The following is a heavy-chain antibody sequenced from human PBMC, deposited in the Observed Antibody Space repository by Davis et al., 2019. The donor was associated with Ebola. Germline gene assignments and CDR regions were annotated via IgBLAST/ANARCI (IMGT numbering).Heavy chain of an antibody. D-gene: IGHD6-13*01. CDR3: ARSLLAAAGRYYFDY. V-gene: IGHV4-30-4*01. CDR1: GASISRGDYY. CDR2: IYYTGST. J-gene: IGHJ4*02. Sequence: SETLSLTCTVSGASISRGDYYWIWVRQPPGKGLEWIGYIYYTGSTYYNPSLKSRVTISLDTSKNQISLKMTSVIAADTAVYYCARSLLAAAGRYYFDYWGQGTLVTVSS.